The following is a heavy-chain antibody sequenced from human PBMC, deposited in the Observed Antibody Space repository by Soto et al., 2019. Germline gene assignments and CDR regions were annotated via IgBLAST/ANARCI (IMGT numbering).Heavy chain of an antibody. CDR2: IKRKIDGETT. J-gene: IGHJ6*02. CDR3: TTGSVEGV. CDR1: GLSITNPG. Sequence: EVQLVESGGGLVKPGGSLRLSWVASGLSITNPGMNWVRQAPGKGLEWVGRIKRKIDGETTDYAAPVKGRFTISRDDSKNMLYLQMNSLKADDTALYYCTTGSVEGVWGQGTTVTVSS. D-gene: IGHD2-15*01. V-gene: IGHV3-15*07.